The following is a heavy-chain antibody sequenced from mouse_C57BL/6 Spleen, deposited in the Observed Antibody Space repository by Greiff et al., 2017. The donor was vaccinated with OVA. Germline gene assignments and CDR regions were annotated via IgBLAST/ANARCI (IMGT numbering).Heavy chain of an antibody. CDR2: ISYDGSN. CDR3: ARVVTTDWYFDV. CDR1: GYSITSGYY. D-gene: IGHD2-2*01. J-gene: IGHJ1*03. Sequence: EVQRVESGPGLVKPSQSLSLTCSVTGYSITSGYYWNWIRQFPGNKLEWMGYISYDGSNNYNPSLKNRISITRDTSKNQFFLKLNSVTTEDTATYYCARVVTTDWYFDVWGTGTTVTVSS. V-gene: IGHV3-6*01.